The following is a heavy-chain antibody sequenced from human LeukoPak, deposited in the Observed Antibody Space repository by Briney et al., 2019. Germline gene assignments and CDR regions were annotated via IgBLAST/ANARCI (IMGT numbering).Heavy chain of an antibody. CDR1: GGSFSGYY. Sequence: PSETLSLTCAVYGGSFSGYYWNWIRQPPGKGLEWIGEINHSGSTNYNPSLKSRVTISVDTSKNQFSLKLSSVTAADTAVYYCARDEGYSSLDWGQGTLVTVSS. CDR2: INHSGST. V-gene: IGHV4-34*01. CDR3: ARDEGYSSLD. J-gene: IGHJ4*02. D-gene: IGHD5-18*01.